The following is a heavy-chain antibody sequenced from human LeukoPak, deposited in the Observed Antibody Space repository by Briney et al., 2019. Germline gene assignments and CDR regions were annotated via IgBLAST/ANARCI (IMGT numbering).Heavy chain of an antibody. Sequence: GGSLRLSCAASGFTFGDYGMHWVRQAPGKGLEWVSGVSWNSGSIGYGDSVKGRFTISRDNAKHSLYLQMNSLRVEDTALYYCTKDISLIEAGVMDVWRQGTTVTVSS. CDR2: VSWNSGSI. CDR1: GFTFGDYG. J-gene: IGHJ6*02. CDR3: TKDISLIEAGVMDV. D-gene: IGHD2/OR15-2a*01. V-gene: IGHV3-9*01.